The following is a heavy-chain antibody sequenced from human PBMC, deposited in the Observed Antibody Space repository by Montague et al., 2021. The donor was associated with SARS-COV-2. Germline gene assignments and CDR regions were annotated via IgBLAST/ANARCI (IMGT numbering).Heavy chain of an antibody. CDR1: GFTFNAYG. CDR3: ARGSRGGAFDL. V-gene: IGHV3-20*04. CDR2: ILWNGGST. J-gene: IGHJ4*02. D-gene: IGHD3-10*01. Sequence: SLRLSCAASGFTFNAYGMSWVRQVPGKGLEWVSGILWNGGSTGYTDSVQGRFTISRDNAKNYLYMQKDSLRAEDTAFYYCARGSRGGAFDLWGQGILVTVSS.